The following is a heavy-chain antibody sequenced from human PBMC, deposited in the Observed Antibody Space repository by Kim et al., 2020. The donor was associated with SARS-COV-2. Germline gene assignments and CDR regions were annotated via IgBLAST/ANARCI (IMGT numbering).Heavy chain of an antibody. CDR1: GYTFTGYY. Sequence: ASVKVSCKASGYTFTGYYMHWVRQAPGQGLEWMGRINPNSGGTNYAQKFQGRVTMTRDTSISTAYMELSRLRSDDTAVYSCARDGTLLRFGELLPPAGNKCSMDVWAQGTTVTVSS. CDR2: INPNSGGT. V-gene: IGHV1-2*06. D-gene: IGHD3-10*01. J-gene: IGHJ6*02. CDR3: ARDGTLLRFGELLPPAGNKCSMDV.